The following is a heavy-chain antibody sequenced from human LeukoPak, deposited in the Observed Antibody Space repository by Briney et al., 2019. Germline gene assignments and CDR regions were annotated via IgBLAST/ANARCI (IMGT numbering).Heavy chain of an antibody. D-gene: IGHD2-15*01. CDR1: GFTFSNYW. V-gene: IGHV3-7*03. CDR3: TTDTWYSAGH. CDR2: IKKDGSEK. J-gene: IGHJ4*02. Sequence: PGGSLRLSCAGSGFTFSNYWMSWLRQAPGKGLEWVAIIKKDGSEKYYVDSMKGRFTISRDNAKNSLFLQMNSLRAEDTAIYYCTTDTWYSAGHWGQGTLVTVSS.